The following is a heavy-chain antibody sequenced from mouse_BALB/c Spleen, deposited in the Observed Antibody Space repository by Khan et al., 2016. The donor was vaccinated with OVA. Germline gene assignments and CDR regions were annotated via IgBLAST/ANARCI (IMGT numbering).Heavy chain of an antibody. J-gene: IGHJ3*01. CDR2: ISSGGDYT. CDR1: GFTFSSYS. CDR3: ASHLTGSFAY. D-gene: IGHD4-1*01. V-gene: IGHV5-6*01. Sequence: VQLKESGGDLVEPGGSLKLSCAASGFTFSSYSMSWVRQTPDKRLEWVATISSGGDYTYYPDIVKGRFTISRDNAKNTLYLQMSSLKSEDTAMYYCASHLTGSFAYWGQGTLVAGSA.